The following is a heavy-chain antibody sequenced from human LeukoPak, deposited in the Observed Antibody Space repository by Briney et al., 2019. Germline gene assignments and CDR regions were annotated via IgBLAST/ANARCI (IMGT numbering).Heavy chain of an antibody. CDR3: ARVGSMYFDILTGSPDWFDS. D-gene: IGHD3-9*01. Sequence: ASVKVSCKASGYTFTGNYMHWVRQAPGQGLEWMGWINPNSGGTNYAQKFQGRVTMTRDTSITTAYMELRRLRSDDTAVYYCARVGSMYFDILTGSPDWFDSWGQGTLATVSS. J-gene: IGHJ5*01. CDR2: INPNSGGT. V-gene: IGHV1-2*02. CDR1: GYTFTGNY.